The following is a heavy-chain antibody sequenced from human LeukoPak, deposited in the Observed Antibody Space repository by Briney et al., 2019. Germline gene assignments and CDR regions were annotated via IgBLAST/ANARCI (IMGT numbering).Heavy chain of an antibody. V-gene: IGHV7-4-1*02. CDR2: INTNTGNP. D-gene: IGHD6-19*01. CDR3: ARVGIQAVAGYNWFDP. CDR1: GYTFTSYA. Sequence: ASVKVSCKASGYTFTSYAMNWVRQAPGQGLEWMGWINTNTGNPTYAQGFTGRFVFSLDTPVSTAYLQISSLKAEDTAVYYCARVGIQAVAGYNWFDPWGQGTLVTVSS. J-gene: IGHJ5*02.